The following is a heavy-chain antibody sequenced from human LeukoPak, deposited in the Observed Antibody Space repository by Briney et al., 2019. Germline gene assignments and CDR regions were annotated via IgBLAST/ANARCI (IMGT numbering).Heavy chain of an antibody. D-gene: IGHD2-15*01. CDR1: GGSISRYY. CDR2: IYTSGST. J-gene: IGHJ4*02. Sequence: SETLSLTCTVSGGSISRYYWSWIRQPAGKGLEWIGRIYTSGSTNYNPSLKSRVTMSVDTSKNQFSLKLSSVTAADTAVYYCASLLGYCSGGSCYDYWGQGTLVTVSS. CDR3: ASLLGYCSGGSCYDY. V-gene: IGHV4-4*07.